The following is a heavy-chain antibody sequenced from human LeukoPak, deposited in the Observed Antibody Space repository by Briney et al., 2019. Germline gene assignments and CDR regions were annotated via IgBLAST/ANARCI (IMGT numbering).Heavy chain of an antibody. D-gene: IGHD5-12*01. CDR3: ARDREGGYSGYDFDY. Sequence: ASVKVSCKASGYTFTGYYMHWVRQAPGQGLEWMGWINPDSGGTNYAQKFQGRVTMTRDTSISTAYMDLSRLRSEDTAVYYCARDREGGYSGYDFDYWGQGTLVTVSS. CDR2: INPDSGGT. V-gene: IGHV1-2*02. J-gene: IGHJ4*01. CDR1: GYTFTGYY.